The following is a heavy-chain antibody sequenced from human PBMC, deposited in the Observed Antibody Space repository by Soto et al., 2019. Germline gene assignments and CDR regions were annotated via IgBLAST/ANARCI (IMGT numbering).Heavy chain of an antibody. J-gene: IGHJ4*02. CDR3: ASMADTAMVTKVN. D-gene: IGHD5-18*01. Sequence: GASVKASCKASGYTFTSYAMHWVRQAPGQRPEWMGWINAGNGNTKYSQKFQGRVTITRDTSASTAYMELSSLRSEDTAVYYCASMADTAMVTKVNWGQGTLVTVSS. CDR2: INAGNGNT. V-gene: IGHV1-3*01. CDR1: GYTFTSYA.